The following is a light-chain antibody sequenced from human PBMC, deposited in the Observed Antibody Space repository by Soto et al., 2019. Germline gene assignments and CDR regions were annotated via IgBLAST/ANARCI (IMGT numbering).Light chain of an antibody. CDR1: SSDIGLYNR. J-gene: IGLJ2*01. CDR3: TSYAGSDHFVV. Sequence: QSALTQPSSASGSPGQSVAISCTGTSSDIGLYNRVSWYQQHPGKVPKLVIYDVSQRPSGVPDRFSGSKSGNTASLTVSGLQADDEADYYCTSYAGSDHFVVFGGGTKVTVL. CDR2: DVS. V-gene: IGLV2-8*01.